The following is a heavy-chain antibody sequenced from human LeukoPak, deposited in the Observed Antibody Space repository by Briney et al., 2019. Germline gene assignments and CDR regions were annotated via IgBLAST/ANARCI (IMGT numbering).Heavy chain of an antibody. Sequence: GESLKISCKGSGYSFSSYWIGWVRQMPGKGLEWMGIIYPGDSDTRYSPSFQGQVTISADRSITTAYVQWSSLQASDTAMYYCAMGDSSGYFLFDYWGQGTLVTVSS. CDR3: AMGDSSGYFLFDY. V-gene: IGHV5-51*01. CDR1: GYSFSSYW. D-gene: IGHD3-22*01. CDR2: IYPGDSDT. J-gene: IGHJ4*02.